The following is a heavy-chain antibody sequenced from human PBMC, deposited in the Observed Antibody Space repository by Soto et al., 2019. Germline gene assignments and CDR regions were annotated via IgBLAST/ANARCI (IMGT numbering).Heavy chain of an antibody. Sequence: QVQLMQSGAEVREPGASVKVSCKASGYTFTNYGVSWVRQAPGQGLEWMGWIGGYKGNTNYAQKRQGRVTLTTDTSTSTAYMELRSLRSDDTAVYYCAPHTLDTGMPSGYWGQGTLVTVSS. CDR3: APHTLDTGMPSGY. CDR2: IGGYKGNT. D-gene: IGHD5-18*01. V-gene: IGHV1-18*01. J-gene: IGHJ4*02. CDR1: GYTFTNYG.